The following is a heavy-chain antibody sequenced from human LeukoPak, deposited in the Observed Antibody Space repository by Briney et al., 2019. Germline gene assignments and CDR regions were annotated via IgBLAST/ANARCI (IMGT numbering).Heavy chain of an antibody. V-gene: IGHV4-59*01. D-gene: IGHD2/OR15-2a*01. CDR1: SGSISDYY. CDR3: ARELKVGNTGYYFDY. J-gene: IGHJ4*02. CDR2: IYYSGST. Sequence: SETLSLTCTVSSGSISDYYWSWIRQPPGKGLEWIEYIYYSGSTNYNPSLKSRVTILVDMSKNQFSLKMSSVTAADTAVYYCARELKVGNTGYYFDYWGQGTLVTVSS.